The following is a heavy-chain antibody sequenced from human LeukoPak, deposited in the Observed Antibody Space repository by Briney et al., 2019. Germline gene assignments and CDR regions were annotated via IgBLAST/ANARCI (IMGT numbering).Heavy chain of an antibody. V-gene: IGHV3-15*01. Sequence: GGSLRLSCAASGFSFGDHWMSWVRQAPGKGPEWVGRIKSNAAGATTDYAAPVKGRFTISRDDSRHTLYLQMNSLKTEDTAVYYCTMIQGWGSGSYYVGYWGQGTLVTVSS. D-gene: IGHD3-10*01. CDR1: GFSFGDHW. CDR3: TMIQGWGSGSYYVGY. J-gene: IGHJ4*02. CDR2: IKSNAAGATT.